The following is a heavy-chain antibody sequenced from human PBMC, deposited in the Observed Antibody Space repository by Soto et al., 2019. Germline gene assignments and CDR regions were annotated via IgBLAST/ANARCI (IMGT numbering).Heavy chain of an antibody. CDR1: GGSISSSSYY. D-gene: IGHD3-10*01. CDR2: IYYSVST. J-gene: IGHJ5*02. V-gene: IGHV4-39*01. CDR3: ARHLLWFGELLGTLNWFDP. Sequence: PSETLSLTCTVSGGSISSSSYYWGWIRQPPGKGLEWIGSIYYSVSTYYNPSLKSRVTISVDTSKNHFSLKLSSVTAADTAVYYCARHLLWFGELLGTLNWFDPWGQGTLVTVSS.